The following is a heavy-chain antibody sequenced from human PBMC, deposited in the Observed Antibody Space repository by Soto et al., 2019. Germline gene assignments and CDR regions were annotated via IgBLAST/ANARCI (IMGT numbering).Heavy chain of an antibody. Sequence: GASVKVSCKASGYTFTGYYIHWLRQAPGQGLEWMGWINPDSGGTKYAQKFQGWVTMTRDTSISTAYMELTRLKSDDTAVYYCARDMRNWYDPWGQGTLVTVSS. CDR1: GYTFTGYY. CDR3: ARDMRNWYDP. CDR2: INPDSGGT. V-gene: IGHV1-2*04. D-gene: IGHD2-2*01. J-gene: IGHJ5*02.